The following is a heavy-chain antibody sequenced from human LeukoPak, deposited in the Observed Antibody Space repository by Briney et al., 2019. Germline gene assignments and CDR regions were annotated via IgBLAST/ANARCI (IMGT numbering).Heavy chain of an antibody. V-gene: IGHV3-48*04. Sequence: PGGSLRLSCVVSEFTFTNYSMNWVRQAPGKGLEWVSYISSRSNTIYYADSVKGRFTISRDNAKNSLLLQMNSLRAEDTAVYYCARLPGKNWSPDYWGQGTLVTVSS. CDR1: EFTFTNYS. D-gene: IGHD1-1*01. CDR3: ARLPGKNWSPDY. CDR2: ISSRSNTI. J-gene: IGHJ4*02.